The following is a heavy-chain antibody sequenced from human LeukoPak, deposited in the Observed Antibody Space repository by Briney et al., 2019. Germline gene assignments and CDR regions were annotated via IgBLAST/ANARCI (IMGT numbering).Heavy chain of an antibody. CDR3: AKAGSGSTGSAFDI. D-gene: IGHD3-10*01. CDR1: GFTFDDYA. Sequence: PGGSLRLSCAASGFTFDDYAMHWVRQAPGKGLEWVSGISWNSGSIGYADSVKGRFTISRDNAKNPLYLQMNSLRAEDMALYYCAKAGSGSTGSAFDIWGQGTMVTVSS. CDR2: ISWNSGSI. V-gene: IGHV3-9*03. J-gene: IGHJ3*02.